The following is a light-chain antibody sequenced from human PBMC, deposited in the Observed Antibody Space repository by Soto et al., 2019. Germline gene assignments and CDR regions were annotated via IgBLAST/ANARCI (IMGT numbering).Light chain of an antibody. Sequence: DIQLTQSPSFLSASVGDRVTITCRASQGIDNYLAWYQQKPGQAPNLLIYAASSLQSGVPSRFSGTASGTEFTLTISSLQPEDFATYYCQQLYIFPCTFGQGTKLDFK. V-gene: IGKV1-9*01. CDR3: QQLYIFPCT. CDR2: AAS. J-gene: IGKJ2*02. CDR1: QGIDNY.